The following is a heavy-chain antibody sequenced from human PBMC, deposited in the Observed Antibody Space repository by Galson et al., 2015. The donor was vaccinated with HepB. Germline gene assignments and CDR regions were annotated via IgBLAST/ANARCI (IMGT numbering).Heavy chain of an antibody. V-gene: IGHV1-18*04. Sequence: SVKVSCKASGYTFTSYGISWVRQAPGQGLEWMGWISAYNGNTNYAQKLQGRVTMTTDTSTSTAYMELRSLRSDDTAVYYCARGSLYDCSSTSCYIMADYYYGMDVWGQGTTVTVSS. J-gene: IGHJ6*02. CDR3: ARGSLYDCSSTSCYIMADYYYGMDV. D-gene: IGHD2-2*02. CDR1: GYTFTSYG. CDR2: ISAYNGNT.